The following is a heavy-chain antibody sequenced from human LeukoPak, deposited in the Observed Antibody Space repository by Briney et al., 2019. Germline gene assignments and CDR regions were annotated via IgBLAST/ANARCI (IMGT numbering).Heavy chain of an antibody. CDR1: GFTFSSYA. V-gene: IGHV3-23*01. CDR2: ISGSGGST. J-gene: IGHJ4*02. Sequence: PGGSLRLSCAASGFTFSSYAMSWVRQAPGKGREWVSAISGSGGSTYYADSVKGRFTISRDNSKNTLYLQMNSRRAEDRAVYYCAKGASGYSYGSFDYWGQGTLVTVSS. D-gene: IGHD5-18*01. CDR3: AKGASGYSYGSFDY.